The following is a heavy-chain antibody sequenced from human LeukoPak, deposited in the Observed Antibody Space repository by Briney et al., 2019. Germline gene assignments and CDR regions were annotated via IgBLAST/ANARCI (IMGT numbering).Heavy chain of an antibody. CDR1: GGSISSSSYS. J-gene: IGHJ6*02. D-gene: IGHD3-9*01. CDR2: IYYSGST. V-gene: IGHV4-39*07. CDR3: ASNYDILTAPRLEGFRYYGMDV. Sequence: SETLSLTCTVSGGSISSSSYSWGWIRQPPGKGLEWIGSIYYSGSTYYNPSLKGRVTISVDTSKNQFSLKLSSVTAADTAVYYCASNYDILTAPRLEGFRYYGMDVWGQGTTVTVSS.